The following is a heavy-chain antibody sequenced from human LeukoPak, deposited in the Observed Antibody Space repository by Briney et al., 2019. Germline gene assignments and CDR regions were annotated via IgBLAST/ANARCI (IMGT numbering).Heavy chain of an antibody. V-gene: IGHV5-51*01. CDR1: GYSFTSYW. J-gene: IGHJ5*02. CDR3: ARLGSSGYYYGGSWFDP. Sequence: PGESLKISCKGSGYSFTSYWIGWVRQMPGKGLEWMGIIYPGDSDTRYSPSFQGQVTISADKSISTAYLQWSSLKASDTATYYCARLGSSGYYYGGSWFDPWGQGTLVTVSS. CDR2: IYPGDSDT. D-gene: IGHD3-22*01.